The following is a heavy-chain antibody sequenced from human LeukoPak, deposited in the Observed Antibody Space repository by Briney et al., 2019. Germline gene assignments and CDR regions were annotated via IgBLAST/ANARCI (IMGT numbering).Heavy chain of an antibody. Sequence: SQTLSLTYTVSGGSISSGGYYWSWIRQPPGKGLEWIGEINHSGSTNYNPSLKSRVTISVDTSKNQFSLKLSSVTAADTAVYYCARGRDFWSRDFDYWGQGTLVTVSS. CDR2: INHSGST. CDR1: GGSISSGGYY. V-gene: IGHV4-30-2*01. J-gene: IGHJ4*02. D-gene: IGHD3-3*01. CDR3: ARGRDFWSRDFDY.